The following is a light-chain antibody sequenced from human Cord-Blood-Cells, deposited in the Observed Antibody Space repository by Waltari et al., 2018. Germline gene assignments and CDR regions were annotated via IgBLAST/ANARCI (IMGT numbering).Light chain of an antibody. J-gene: IGLJ1*01. V-gene: IGLV3-1*01. Sequence: SYELTQPPSVSVSPGQTARLTCSGDKLGDKYSCWYQQKPGQSPVLVIYQDSKRPSGIPERFSGSNSGNTATLTISGTQAMDEADYYCQAWDSSTYVFGTGTKVTVL. CDR1: KLGDKY. CDR2: QDS. CDR3: QAWDSSTYV.